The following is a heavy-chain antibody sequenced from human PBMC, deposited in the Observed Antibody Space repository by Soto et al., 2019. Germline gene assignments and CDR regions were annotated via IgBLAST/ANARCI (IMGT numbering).Heavy chain of an antibody. Sequence: SETLSLTCTVSGGSISSYYWSWIRQPPGKGLEWIGYIYYSGSTNYNPTLKSRVTISVDTSKNQFSLKLSSVTAADTAAYYCARLIGKAENWFDPWGQGTLVTVSS. CDR2: IYYSGST. CDR3: ARLIGKAENWFDP. CDR1: GGSISSYY. J-gene: IGHJ5*02. V-gene: IGHV4-59*01.